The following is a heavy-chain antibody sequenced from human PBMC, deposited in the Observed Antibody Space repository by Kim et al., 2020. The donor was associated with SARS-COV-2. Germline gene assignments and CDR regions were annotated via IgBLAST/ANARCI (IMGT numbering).Heavy chain of an antibody. J-gene: IGHJ4*02. CDR2: T. CDR3: ARDASLVPFDY. V-gene: IGHV1-46*01. Sequence: TTYALTFQGRVSMTSDTSTSTLYMELRSLGSEDTAVYYCARDASLVPFDYWGQGTLVSVSS. D-gene: IGHD3-10*01.